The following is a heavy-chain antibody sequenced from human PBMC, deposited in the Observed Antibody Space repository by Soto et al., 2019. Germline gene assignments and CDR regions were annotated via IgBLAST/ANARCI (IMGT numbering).Heavy chain of an antibody. Sequence: QVQLVQSGGEVKKPGASVKVSCKTSGYTFTTYGISCVRQAPGQGLEWVGWISAYSGKRHYAQKFQGKVTMTTDTSTNTAYLERRSLRSDDTAVYYCARDPSLGDHQYWGQGTLVTVSS. CDR1: GYTFTTYG. CDR2: ISAYSGKR. J-gene: IGHJ4*02. V-gene: IGHV1-18*01. CDR3: ARDPSLGDHQY. D-gene: IGHD3-16*01.